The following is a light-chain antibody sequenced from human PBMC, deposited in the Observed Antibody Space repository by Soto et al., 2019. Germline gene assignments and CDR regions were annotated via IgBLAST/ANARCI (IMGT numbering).Light chain of an antibody. J-gene: IGKJ2*01. V-gene: IGKV1-5*03. CDR3: QQYNSYPVT. Sequence: DIQMTQSPSTLSASVGDRVTITCRASQSISSWLAWYQQKPGKAPKILIYKVSNLESGVPSRFSGSGSGTEFPITISSLQSDDVATYYCQQYNSYPVTFGQGTKLEIK. CDR1: QSISSW. CDR2: KVS.